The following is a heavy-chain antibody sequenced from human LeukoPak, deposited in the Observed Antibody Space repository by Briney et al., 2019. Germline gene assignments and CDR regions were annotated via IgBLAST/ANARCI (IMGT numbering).Heavy chain of an antibody. CDR3: ARGVSWNYVEAPRWYMDV. CDR2: IYYSGST. Sequence: KASETLSLTCTVSGGSISSSSYYWGWIRQPPGKGLEWIGSIYYSGSTYYNPSLKSRVTISVDTSKNQFSLKLSSVTAADTVVYYCARGVSWNYVEAPRWYMDVWGKGTTVTVSS. J-gene: IGHJ6*03. CDR1: GGSISSSSYY. V-gene: IGHV4-39*07. D-gene: IGHD1-7*01.